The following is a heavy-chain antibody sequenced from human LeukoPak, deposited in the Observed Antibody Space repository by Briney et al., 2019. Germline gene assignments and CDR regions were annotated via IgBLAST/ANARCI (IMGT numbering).Heavy chain of an antibody. D-gene: IGHD2-2*03. Sequence: GGSLSLSCAASAFTVSSSTMSWVRQDPGGGLEWHSAISNSGGSTYYASAVNGRFTISRVKSKNTLYLQMNSLRAEDTAVYYCAKDGYVSWAYQFLHFDYWGQGTLVTVSS. J-gene: IGHJ4*02. CDR3: AKDGYVSWAYQFLHFDY. CDR2: ISNSGGST. CDR1: AFTVSSST. V-gene: IGHV3-23*01.